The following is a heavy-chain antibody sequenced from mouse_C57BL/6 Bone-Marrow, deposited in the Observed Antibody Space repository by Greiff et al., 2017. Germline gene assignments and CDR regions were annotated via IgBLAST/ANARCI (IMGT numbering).Heavy chain of an antibody. Sequence: VQLQQSGAELVRPGASVTLSCKASGYTFTDYEMHWVKQTPVHGLEWIGAIDPETGGTAYNQKFKGKAILTADKSSGTAYMELRSLTSEDSAVYYCTRSRYYYGSSYWYFDVWGTGTTVTVSS. CDR2: IDPETGGT. D-gene: IGHD1-1*01. CDR3: TRSRYYYGSSYWYFDV. V-gene: IGHV1-15*01. CDR1: GYTFTDYE. J-gene: IGHJ1*03.